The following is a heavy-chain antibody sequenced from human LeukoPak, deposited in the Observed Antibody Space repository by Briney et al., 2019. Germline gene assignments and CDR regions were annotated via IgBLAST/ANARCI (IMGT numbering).Heavy chain of an antibody. V-gene: IGHV3-7*03. J-gene: IGHJ4*02. Sequence: PGGSLRLSCAASGFTFSGCWMTWVRQAPGKGLEWVANIKEDGSKKNYVDSVKGRFTIFRDNAKNSLYLQMNSLRAEDTAVCYCATPLDYYDSSGYHQGGDWGQGTLVTVSS. CDR1: GFTFSGCW. D-gene: IGHD3-22*01. CDR2: IKEDGSKK. CDR3: ATPLDYYDSSGYHQGGD.